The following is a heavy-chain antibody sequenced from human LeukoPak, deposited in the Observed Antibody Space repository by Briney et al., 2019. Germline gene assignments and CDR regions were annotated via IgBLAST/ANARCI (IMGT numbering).Heavy chain of an antibody. V-gene: IGHV5-51*01. Sequence: KDGESLKISCKGSGYSFTSYWIGWVRQMPGKGLEWMGIIYPGDSDTRNSPSFQGQVTISADKSISTAYLQWSSLKASDTAMYYCAGHSFGLEWLLYYGSRYYYYYGMDVWGQGTTVTVSS. J-gene: IGHJ6*02. CDR3: AGHSFGLEWLLYYGSRYYYYYGMDV. CDR2: IYPGDSDT. CDR1: GYSFTSYW. D-gene: IGHD3-3*01.